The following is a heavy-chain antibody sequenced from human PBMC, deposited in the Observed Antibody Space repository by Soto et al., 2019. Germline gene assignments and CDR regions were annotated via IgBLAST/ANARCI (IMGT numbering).Heavy chain of an antibody. CDR3: AKDIKTSPPLRPYYYCVMVG. Sequence: GWSLRLSCAASGFTFDDYAVHWVRQAPGKGLEWVSGISWNGGTIGYADSVKGRFTISRDNAKNSLYLQMNSLRADDTALYYWAKDIKTSPPLRPYYYCVMVGWGQRATVTVSS. V-gene: IGHV3-9*01. CDR1: GFTFDDYA. J-gene: IGHJ6*02. CDR2: ISWNGGTI.